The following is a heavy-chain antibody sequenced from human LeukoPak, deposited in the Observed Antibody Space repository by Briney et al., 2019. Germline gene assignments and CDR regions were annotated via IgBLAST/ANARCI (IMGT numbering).Heavy chain of an antibody. CDR1: GYTFTSYG. CDR2: ISAYNGNT. Sequence: GASVKVSCKASGYTFTSYGISWVRQAPGQGLEWMAWISAYNGNTNYAQKLQGRVTMTTDTSTSTAYMELRSLRSDDTAVYYCARDERVVVVAATPGWFDPWGQGTLVAVSS. CDR3: ARDERVVVVAATPGWFDP. J-gene: IGHJ5*02. D-gene: IGHD2-15*01. V-gene: IGHV1-18*01.